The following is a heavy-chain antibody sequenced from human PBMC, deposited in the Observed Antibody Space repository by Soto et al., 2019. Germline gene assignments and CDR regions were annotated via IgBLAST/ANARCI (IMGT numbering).Heavy chain of an antibody. V-gene: IGHV5-10-1*01. CDR1: GYSFTSYW. CDR2: IEPSDSYT. J-gene: IGHJ4*02. CDR3: AKDRLEGNFDY. Sequence: GESLKISCKGSGYSFTSYWISWVRQMPGKGLEWMGRIEPSDSYTNYSPSFQAHVTFSFDKSISTAYLKWSSLKAWDTAMYYCAKDRLEGNFDYWGQGTQVTVSS.